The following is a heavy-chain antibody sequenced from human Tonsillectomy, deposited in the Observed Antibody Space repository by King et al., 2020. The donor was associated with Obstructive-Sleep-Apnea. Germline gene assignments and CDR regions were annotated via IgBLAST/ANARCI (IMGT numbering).Heavy chain of an antibody. D-gene: IGHD3-10*01. V-gene: IGHV4-4*02. J-gene: IGHJ3*02. CDR3: ARDPGTSAFDI. Sequence: QLQESGPGLVKPSGTLSLICAVSGGSITSSNWWSWVRQPPGKGLEWIGVIYHSGSPHYNPSLKSRVTISIDKSMNQFSLRLSSVTAADTAVYYCARDPGTSAFDIWGQGTMVTVSS. CDR2: IYHSGSP. CDR1: GGSITSSNW.